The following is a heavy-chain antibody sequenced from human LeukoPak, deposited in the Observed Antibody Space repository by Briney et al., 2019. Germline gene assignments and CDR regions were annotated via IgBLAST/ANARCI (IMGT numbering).Heavy chain of an antibody. CDR2: ILSDGSNT. Sequence: PGGSLRLSCAASGFTFSSYWMHWVRQAPGKGLVWVSRILSDGSNTDYADSVKGRFTISRDNAKNTLYLQMNSLRAEDTAVYYCAREFTIFGVVFDYWGQGTLVTVSS. D-gene: IGHD3-3*01. J-gene: IGHJ4*02. CDR1: GFTFSSYW. CDR3: AREFTIFGVVFDY. V-gene: IGHV3-74*01.